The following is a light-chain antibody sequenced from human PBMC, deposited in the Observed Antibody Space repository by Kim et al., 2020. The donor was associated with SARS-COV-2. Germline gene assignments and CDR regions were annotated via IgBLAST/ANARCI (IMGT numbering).Light chain of an antibody. CDR3: QQTKNFPLT. CDR1: QSISTW. J-gene: IGKJ4*01. V-gene: IGKV1-12*01. Sequence: ASVGDRVTVSCRASQSISTWLAWYQQEPGKAPRLLIFAASSLHSGVPSRFSGSGSGTDFTLTISSLQPEDFASYYCQQTKNFPLTFGGGTKVEIK. CDR2: AAS.